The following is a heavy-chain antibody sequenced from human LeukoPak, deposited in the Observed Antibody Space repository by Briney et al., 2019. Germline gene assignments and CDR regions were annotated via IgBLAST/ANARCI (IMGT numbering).Heavy chain of an antibody. V-gene: IGHV3-21*01. J-gene: IGHJ5*02. CDR3: ARLTIVVVPAAIPGGFDP. D-gene: IGHD2-2*01. CDR1: GFTFDNYS. CDR2: ISNSSSYI. Sequence: GGSLRLSCAPSGFTFDNYSINWVRQAPGKGLEWVSSISNSSSYIKYADSVRGRFTISRDNAKNSLYLQMNSLRAEDTAVYYCARLTIVVVPAAIPGGFDPWGQGTLVTVSS.